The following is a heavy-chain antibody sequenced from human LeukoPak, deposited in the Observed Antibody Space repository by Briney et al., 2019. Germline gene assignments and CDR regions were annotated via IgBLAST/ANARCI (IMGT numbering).Heavy chain of an antibody. D-gene: IGHD3-22*01. J-gene: IGHJ4*02. CDR3: AREIGVVPHLDY. Sequence: PSETLSLTCTVSGGSISSYYWSWIRQPPGKGLEWIGYIYYSGSTNYNPSLKSRATISVDTSKNQFSLKLSSVTAADTAVYYCAREIGVVPHLDYWGQGTLVTVSS. CDR2: IYYSGST. CDR1: GGSISSYY. V-gene: IGHV4-59*01.